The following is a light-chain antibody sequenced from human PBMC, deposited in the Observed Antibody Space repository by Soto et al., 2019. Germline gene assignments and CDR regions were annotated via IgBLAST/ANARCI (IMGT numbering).Light chain of an antibody. Sequence: EIVLTQSPATLSLSPGERATLSCRASQSVSKYLAWYQQKPGQAPRLLIHDASNRATGIPARFSGSGSGTDFTLTSSSLEPEDFGVYYCQQRSNWPQITFGGVTKVEIK. J-gene: IGKJ4*01. CDR1: QSVSKY. V-gene: IGKV3-11*01. CDR3: QQRSNWPQIT. CDR2: DAS.